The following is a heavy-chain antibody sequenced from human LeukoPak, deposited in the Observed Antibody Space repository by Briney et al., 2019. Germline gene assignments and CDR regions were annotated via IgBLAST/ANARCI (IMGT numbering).Heavy chain of an antibody. CDR1: GYTFTSYY. Sequence: ASVTVSCKASGYTFTSYYMHWVRQAPGQGLEWMGIINPSGGSTSYAQKFQGRVTMARDTSTSTVYMELSSLRSEDTAVYYCARDPGPYSGSWSRWGVYYFDYWGQGTLVTVSS. CDR2: INPSGGST. J-gene: IGHJ4*02. V-gene: IGHV1-46*01. CDR3: ARDPGPYSGSWSRWGVYYFDY. D-gene: IGHD6-13*01.